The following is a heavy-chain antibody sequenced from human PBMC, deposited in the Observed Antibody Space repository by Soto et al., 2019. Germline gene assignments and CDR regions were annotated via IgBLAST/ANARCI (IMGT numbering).Heavy chain of an antibody. CDR3: ASGFWPNYYYYMDV. J-gene: IGHJ6*03. V-gene: IGHV3-23*01. D-gene: IGHD3-3*01. CDR1: GFTFSSYA. CDR2: ISGSGGST. Sequence: GGSLRLSCAASGFTFSSYAMSWVRQAPGKGLEWVSAISGSGGSTYYADSVKGRFTISRDNSKNTLYLQMNSLRAEDTAVYYCASGFWPNYYYYMDVWGKGTTVTVSS.